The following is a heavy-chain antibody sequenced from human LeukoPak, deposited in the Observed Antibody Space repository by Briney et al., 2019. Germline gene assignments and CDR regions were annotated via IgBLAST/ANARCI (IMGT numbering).Heavy chain of an antibody. CDR3: ASRNDILTGYVFDF. CDR2: IYYSGST. J-gene: IGHJ4*02. CDR1: GGSVSSSIYY. V-gene: IGHV4-39*01. Sequence: SETLSLTCTVSGGSVSSSIYYWGWIRQPPGKGLGWIGSIYYSGSTSYNPSLKSRVTISVDTSKNQFSLKLTSVTAADTAVYYCASRNDILTGYVFDFWGQGTLVTVSS. D-gene: IGHD3-9*01.